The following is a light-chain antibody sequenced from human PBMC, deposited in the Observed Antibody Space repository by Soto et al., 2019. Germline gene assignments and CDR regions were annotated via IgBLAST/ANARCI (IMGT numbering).Light chain of an antibody. CDR2: SNN. CDR1: SSNIGSNT. V-gene: IGLV1-44*01. J-gene: IGLJ2*01. CDR3: AAWDDSLNGLV. Sequence: QSVLTQPPSASGTPGQRGTISCSGSSSNIGSNTVNWYQQLPGTAPKLLIYSNNQRPSGVPDRFSGSKSGTSASLALSGLQSEDEDDYYCAAWDDSLNGLVFGGGTQLTVL.